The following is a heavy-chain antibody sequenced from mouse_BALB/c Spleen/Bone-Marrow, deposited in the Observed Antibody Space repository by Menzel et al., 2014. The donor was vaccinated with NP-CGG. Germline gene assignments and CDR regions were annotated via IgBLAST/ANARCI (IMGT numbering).Heavy chain of an antibody. CDR3: ARDMGRLLFDS. Sequence: EVQVVESGGGLVQPGGSLRLSCATSGFTFTDYYMNWVRQPPGKALEWLAFIRNKAYGYTTEYSASVKGRFTISRDNSQNILYLQMNTLRAEDSATYYCARDMGRLLFDSWGQGTTLSVSS. D-gene: IGHD1-1*01. CDR1: GFTFTDYY. V-gene: IGHV7-3*02. CDR2: IRNKAYGYTT. J-gene: IGHJ2*01.